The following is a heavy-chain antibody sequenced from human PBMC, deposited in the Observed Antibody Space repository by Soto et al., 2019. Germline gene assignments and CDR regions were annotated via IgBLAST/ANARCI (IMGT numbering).Heavy chain of an antibody. CDR2: INTDIGTA. V-gene: IGHV1-3*04. Sequence: GASVKVSCKASGYTFTAYYIHWLRQAPGQRLEWMGWINTDIGTANYAQKFQGRVTITADESTSTAYMELSSLRSEDTAVYYCARHVPAAGYYYGMDVWGQGTTVTVS. CDR1: GYTFTAYY. CDR3: ARHVPAAGYYYGMDV. D-gene: IGHD2-2*01. J-gene: IGHJ6*02.